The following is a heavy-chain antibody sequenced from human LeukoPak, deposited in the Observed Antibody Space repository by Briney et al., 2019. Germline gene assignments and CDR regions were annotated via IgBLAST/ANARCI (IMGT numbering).Heavy chain of an antibody. V-gene: IGHV1-18*01. CDR3: TRGYGGWPTYIDY. CDR2: ISADRGST. J-gene: IGHJ4*02. Sequence: ASVNVSCKASGYTFTSFYITWVRQAPGQGLEWLGWISADRGSTNYAQRFQGRVTMTIDRSTSTAYMDLRSLRYDDTAVYWCTRGYGGWPTYIDYWGQGSLVIDSS. CDR1: GYTFTSFY. D-gene: IGHD3-16*01.